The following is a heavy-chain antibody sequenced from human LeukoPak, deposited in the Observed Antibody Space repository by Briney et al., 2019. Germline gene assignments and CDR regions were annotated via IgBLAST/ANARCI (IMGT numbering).Heavy chain of an antibody. D-gene: IGHD3-16*01. V-gene: IGHV3-74*01. Sequence: GGSRRLSCAASGFTFSSFWMYCVRHVPGRGLGWVSRMNSDGSATGYADSVKCRFTISRDNAKNTLYLQMNSLRAEDTAVYFCVMYTWGDVSDIWGQGTMVTVSS. CDR1: GFTFSSFW. CDR3: VMYTWGDVSDI. J-gene: IGHJ3*02. CDR2: MNSDGSAT.